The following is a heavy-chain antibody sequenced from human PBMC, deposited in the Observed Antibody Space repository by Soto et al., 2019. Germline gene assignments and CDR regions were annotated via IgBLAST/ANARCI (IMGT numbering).Heavy chain of an antibody. CDR2: ISSSSGYM. J-gene: IGHJ6*02. CDR1: GFTFSTYT. CDR3: ARDGSSNSWYSTDV. D-gene: IGHD2-2*02. V-gene: IGHV3-21*01. Sequence: GGSLRLSCAASGFTFSTYTMNWVRQAPGKGLEWVSSISSSSGYMYYADSVKGRFTISRDNAKKSLYLQMNSLGAEDTAVYYCARDGSSNSWYSTDVWGQGTTVTVSS.